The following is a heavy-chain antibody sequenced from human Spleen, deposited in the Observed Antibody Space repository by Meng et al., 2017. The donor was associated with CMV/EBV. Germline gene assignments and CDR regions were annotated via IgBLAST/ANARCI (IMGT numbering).Heavy chain of an antibody. CDR1: GFTFSDFY. D-gene: IGHD2-8*01. V-gene: IGHV3-11*01. CDR3: AAQYCTNGVCYPFGY. J-gene: IGHJ4*02. Sequence: GESLKISCAASGFTFSDFYMTWIRQAPGKGLEWVSYISTTGSTKYYADSVKGRFTISRDNSKNTLYLQMNSLRAEDTAVYYCAAQYCTNGVCYPFGYWGQGTLVTVSS. CDR2: ISTTGSTK.